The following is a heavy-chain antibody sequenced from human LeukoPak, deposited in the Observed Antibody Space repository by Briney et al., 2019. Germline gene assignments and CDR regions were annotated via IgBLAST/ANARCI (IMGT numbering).Heavy chain of an antibody. CDR1: GNSITSDF. J-gene: IGHJ4*02. CDR2: INYSGRS. D-gene: IGHD2/OR15-2a*01. V-gene: IGHV4-59*08. Sequence: SETLSLTCIVSGNSITSDFWSWIRQSPGKGLEWIGYINYSGRSEYDPSLKSRVTISVDRSRKRVSLKMRSVTAADTAVYYCARLDCLSNECYNYWAVGALVTVSS. CDR3: ARLDCLSNECYNY.